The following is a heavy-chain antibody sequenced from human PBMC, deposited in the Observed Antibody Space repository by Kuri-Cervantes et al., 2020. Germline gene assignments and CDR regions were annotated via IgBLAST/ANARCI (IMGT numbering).Heavy chain of an antibody. CDR1: GYTFTSYG. CDR2: ISAYNGDT. V-gene: IGHV1-18*01. CDR3: ARGRLRGAKSPEYFQH. Sequence: ASVKVSCKASGYTFTSYGISWVRQAPGQGLEWMGWISAYNGDTNYAQKLQGRVTMTRDTSTSTVYMELSSLRSEDTAVYYCARGRLRGAKSPEYFQHWGQGTLVTVSS. J-gene: IGHJ1*01. D-gene: IGHD4-17*01.